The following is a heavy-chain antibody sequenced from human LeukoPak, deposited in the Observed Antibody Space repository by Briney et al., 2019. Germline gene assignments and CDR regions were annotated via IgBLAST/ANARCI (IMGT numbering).Heavy chain of an antibody. D-gene: IGHD2-15*01. Sequence: PGGSLRLSCAASGFTFSSYAMSWVRQAPGKGLEWVSAISGSGGSTYYADSVKGRFTISRDNSKNTLYLQMNSLRAEDTAVYYCAKDSEKLTWCSGGSCYPHWGQGTLVTVSS. J-gene: IGHJ4*02. CDR3: AKDSEKLTWCSGGSCYPH. CDR1: GFTFSSYA. V-gene: IGHV3-23*01. CDR2: ISGSGGST.